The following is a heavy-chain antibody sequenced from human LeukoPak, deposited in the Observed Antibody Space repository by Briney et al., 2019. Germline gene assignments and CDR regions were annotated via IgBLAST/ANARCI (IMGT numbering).Heavy chain of an antibody. V-gene: IGHV4-59*08. J-gene: IGHJ4*02. CDR1: GGPIGSFF. CDR2: IYYSVNT. D-gene: IGHD5-18*01. Sequence: PSETLSLTCTVSGGPIGSFFWSWIWQSPGKGLEWIGYIYYSVNTKYSPSLKSRVTISVDTSKNQFSLKLSSVTAADTAVYYCARGTVDTAIDCWGQGTLVTVSS. CDR3: ARGTVDTAIDC.